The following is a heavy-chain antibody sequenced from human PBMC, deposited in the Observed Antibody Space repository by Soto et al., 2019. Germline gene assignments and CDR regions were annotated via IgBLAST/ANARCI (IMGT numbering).Heavy chain of an antibody. D-gene: IGHD3-10*01. CDR1: GFTFSSYG. Sequence: PGGSLRLSCAASGFTFSSYGMHWVRQAPGKGLEWVAVIWYDGSNKYYADSVKGRFTISRDNSKNTLYLQMNSLRAEDTAVYYCARDKYYYGSGTVSWGQGTLVTVSS. CDR3: ARDKYYYGSGTVS. V-gene: IGHV3-33*01. CDR2: IWYDGSNK. J-gene: IGHJ4*02.